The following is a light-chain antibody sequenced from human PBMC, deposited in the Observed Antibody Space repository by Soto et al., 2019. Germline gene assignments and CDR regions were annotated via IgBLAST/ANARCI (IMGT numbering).Light chain of an antibody. Sequence: EIVLTQSPGTLSLSPGERATLSCRASQSVSSSYLAWYQQKPGQAPRLRIYGASSRATGIPDRFSGSGSGTDFTLTISRLEPEDFAVYYCQQYGSSGWTVGQGPKVELK. CDR3: QQYGSSGWT. CDR2: GAS. V-gene: IGKV3-20*01. CDR1: QSVSSSY. J-gene: IGKJ1*01.